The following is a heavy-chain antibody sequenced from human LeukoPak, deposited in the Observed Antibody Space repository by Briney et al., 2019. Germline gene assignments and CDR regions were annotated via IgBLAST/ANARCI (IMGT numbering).Heavy chain of an antibody. J-gene: IGHJ6*02. Sequence: ASVKVSCKASGYTSTSYYMHWVRQAPGQGLEWMGIINPSGGSTSYAQKFQGRVTMTRDTSTSTVYMELSSLRSEDTAVYYCARDPPYYDFWSGYYFSYDYYYGMDVWGQGTTVTVSS. D-gene: IGHD3-3*01. V-gene: IGHV1-46*01. CDR1: GYTSTSYY. CDR3: ARDPPYYDFWSGYYFSYDYYYGMDV. CDR2: INPSGGST.